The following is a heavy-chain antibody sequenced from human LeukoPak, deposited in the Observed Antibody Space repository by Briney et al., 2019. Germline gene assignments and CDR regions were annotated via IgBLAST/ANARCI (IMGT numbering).Heavy chain of an antibody. J-gene: IGHJ6*03. D-gene: IGHD3-10*01. V-gene: IGHV4-61*02. CDR1: GGSISSGSYY. CDR2: IYTSGST. Sequence: PSETLSLTCTVSGGSISSGSYYWSWIRQPAGKGLEWIGRIYTSGSTNYNPSLKNRVTISVDTSKNQFSLRLSSVTAADTAVYYCAREASMVRGVITNRAYYYYYYMDVWGKGTTVTISS. CDR3: AREASMVRGVITNRAYYYYYYMDV.